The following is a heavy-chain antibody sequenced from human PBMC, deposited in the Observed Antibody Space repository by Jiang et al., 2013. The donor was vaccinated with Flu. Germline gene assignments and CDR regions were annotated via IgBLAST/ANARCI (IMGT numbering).Heavy chain of an antibody. Sequence: LLKPSETLSLTCAVYGGSFSGYYWNWIRQPPGKGLEPPGKGLEWIGEINHSGNTNYNPSLKSRVTISVDTSKNQFSLKLSSVTAADTAVYYCARSRRVGRAPQRGLKNWFDPWGQGTLVTVSS. D-gene: IGHD3-10*01. CDR3: ARSRRVGRAPQRGLKNWFDP. CDR1: GGSFSGYY. CDR2: INHSGNT. V-gene: IGHV4-34*01. J-gene: IGHJ5*02.